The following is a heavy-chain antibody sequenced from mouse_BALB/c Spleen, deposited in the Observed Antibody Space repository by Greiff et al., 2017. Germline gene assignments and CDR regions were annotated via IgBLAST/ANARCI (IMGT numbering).Heavy chain of an antibody. J-gene: IGHJ4*01. V-gene: IGHV1-14*01. CDR1: GYTFTSYV. CDR3: ASFITTAYYAMGY. Sequence: VQLQQSGPELVKPGASVKMSCKASGYTFTSYVMHWVKQKPGQGLEWIGYINPYNDGTKYNEKFKGKATLTSDKSSSTAYMELSSLTSEDSAVYYCASFITTAYYAMGYWGQGTSVTVSS. CDR2: INPYNDGT. D-gene: IGHD1-1*01.